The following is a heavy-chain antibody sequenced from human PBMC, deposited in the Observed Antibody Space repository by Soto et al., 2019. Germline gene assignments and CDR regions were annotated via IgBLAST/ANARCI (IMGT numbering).Heavy chain of an antibody. Sequence: SETLSLTCTVSGGSTSSDNYWSWIRQPPGKGLEWIGHIYYSGNTDYNPSLKSRLAISIDTSKNQFSLKLSSVTAADTAVYFCAREGGESSDGLYYFDSWGQGSLVSVSS. CDR2: IYYSGNT. CDR1: GGSTSSDNY. V-gene: IGHV4-30-4*01. D-gene: IGHD3-16*01. J-gene: IGHJ4*02. CDR3: AREGGESSDGLYYFDS.